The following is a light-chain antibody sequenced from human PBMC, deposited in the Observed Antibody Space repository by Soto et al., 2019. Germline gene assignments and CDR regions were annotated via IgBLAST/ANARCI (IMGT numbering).Light chain of an antibody. J-gene: IGKJ2*02. CDR3: EQYGSSPGT. Sequence: ETVLTQSPGTVSLSPGERVTLSCRASQSLGSRLLAWYQQAPGQAPRLLIYGASNRATGIPDRFSGSGSGTDFTLTISRLEPEDFALYYCEQYGSSPGTFGQGTKVDIK. CDR1: QSLGSRL. V-gene: IGKV3-20*01. CDR2: GAS.